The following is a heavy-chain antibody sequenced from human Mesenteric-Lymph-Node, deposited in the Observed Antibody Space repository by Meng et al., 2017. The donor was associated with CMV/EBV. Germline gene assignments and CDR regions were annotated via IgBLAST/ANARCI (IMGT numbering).Heavy chain of an antibody. J-gene: IGHJ5*02. V-gene: IGHV3-30*02. CDR2: TRYDGNSR. D-gene: IGHD1-26*01. Sequence: GESLKISCAASGFSFSTYGMHWVRQAPGRGLEWVAFTRYDGNSRYYVDSVKGRFTISRDNSEDTLYLQMNSLRSEDTAVYYCAGRIVGATPTPWGQGTLVTVSS. CDR3: AGRIVGATPTP. CDR1: GFSFSTYG.